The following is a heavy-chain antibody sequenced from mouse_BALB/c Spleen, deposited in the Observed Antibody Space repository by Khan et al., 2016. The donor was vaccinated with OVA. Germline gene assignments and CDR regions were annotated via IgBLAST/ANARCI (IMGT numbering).Heavy chain of an antibody. D-gene: IGHD1-2*01. J-gene: IGHJ4*01. V-gene: IGHV2-3*01. CDR3: AKWGTANYYAMDY. Sequence: QVQLKQSGPGLVAPSQSLSITCTVSGFSLTNYGVNWVRQPPGKGLEWLGVIWGDGSTNYHSTLMSRLSISKDNSQSQAFLKLSSLQTDDTATYYWAKWGTANYYAMDYWGQGTSVTVSS. CDR1: GFSLTNYG. CDR2: IWGDGST.